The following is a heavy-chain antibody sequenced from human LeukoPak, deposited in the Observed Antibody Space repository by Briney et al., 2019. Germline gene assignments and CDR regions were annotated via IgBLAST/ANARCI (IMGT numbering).Heavy chain of an antibody. D-gene: IGHD6-19*01. CDR3: ARASSGWFDY. V-gene: IGHV3-13*01. CDR1: GFTFSSYD. J-gene: IGHJ5*01. Sequence: PGGSLRLSCAASGFTFSSYDMHWVRQATGKGLEWVSAIGTAGVTYYPGSVKGRFTISRENAKNSLYLQMNSLRAGDTAVYYCARASSGWFDYWGQGTLVTVSS. CDR2: IGTAGVT.